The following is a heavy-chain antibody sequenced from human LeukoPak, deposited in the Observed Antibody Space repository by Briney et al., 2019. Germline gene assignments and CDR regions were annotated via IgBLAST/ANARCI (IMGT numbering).Heavy chain of an antibody. J-gene: IGHJ4*02. CDR2: IYYSGST. Sequence: SETLSLTCTVSGGSISSYYWSWIRQPPGKGLEWIGYIYYSGSTNYNPSLKSRVTISVDTSKNQFSLKLSSVTAADTAVYYCARDYCSSTSCLFDYWGQGTLVTVSS. CDR3: ARDYCSSTSCLFDY. D-gene: IGHD2-2*01. V-gene: IGHV4-59*01. CDR1: GGSISSYY.